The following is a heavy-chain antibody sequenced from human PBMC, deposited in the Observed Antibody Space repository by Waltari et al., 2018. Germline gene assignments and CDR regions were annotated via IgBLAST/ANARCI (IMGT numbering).Heavy chain of an antibody. CDR2: IWYDGTNK. CDR1: GFTVSSYG. CDR3: ARGIADD. J-gene: IGHJ4*02. Sequence: QVQLVESGGGVVQPGRSLRLSCKASGFTVSSYGMLWDRQAPGKGLEWGARIWYDGTNKNYADSVRGRFTISRDNSKNTLYLQMNSLRVEDTAVYYCARGIADDWGQGTLVTVSS. V-gene: IGHV3-33*01. D-gene: IGHD6-13*01.